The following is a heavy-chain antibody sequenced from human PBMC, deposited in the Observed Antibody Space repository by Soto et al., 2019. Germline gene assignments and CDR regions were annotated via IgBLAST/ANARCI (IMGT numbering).Heavy chain of an antibody. D-gene: IGHD2-2*01. Sequence: SETLSLTCAVYGGSFSGYYWSWIRQPPGKGLEWIGEINHSGSTNYNPSLKSRVTISVDTSKNQFSLKLSSVTAADTAVYYCARGLGKGTHCSSTSCYGMDVWGQGTTVTVSS. CDR2: INHSGST. CDR1: GGSFSGYY. V-gene: IGHV4-34*01. CDR3: ARGLGKGTHCSSTSCYGMDV. J-gene: IGHJ6*02.